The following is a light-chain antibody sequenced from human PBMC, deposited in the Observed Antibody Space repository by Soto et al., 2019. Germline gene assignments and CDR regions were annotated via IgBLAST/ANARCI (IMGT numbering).Light chain of an antibody. CDR2: AAS. CDR3: QQYGSSSYT. CDR1: QSISSSY. Sequence: EIVLTQSPGTLSLSPGERATLSCRASQSISSSYLAWYQQKPGQAPRLLIYAASSRATGIPDRFIGSGSGTGFPLTISRLEPEDFAVYYCQQYGSSSYTFCQGTQLEIK. J-gene: IGKJ2*01. V-gene: IGKV3-20*01.